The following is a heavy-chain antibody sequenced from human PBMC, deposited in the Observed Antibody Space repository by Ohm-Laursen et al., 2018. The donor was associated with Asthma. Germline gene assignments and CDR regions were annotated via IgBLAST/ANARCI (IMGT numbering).Heavy chain of an antibody. CDR1: GFTFKTYA. J-gene: IGHJ4*02. CDR3: ARDRSRSGHYPRPHDY. CDR2: IGAGGVST. V-gene: IGHV3-23*01. Sequence: SLRLSCAASGFTFKTYAMSWVRQAPGKGPEWVSSIGAGGVSTYYADSVKGRFTISRDNSKNTVYLQMNSLRAEDTAVYYYARDRSRSGHYPRPHDYWGQGTLITVSS. D-gene: IGHD3-22*01.